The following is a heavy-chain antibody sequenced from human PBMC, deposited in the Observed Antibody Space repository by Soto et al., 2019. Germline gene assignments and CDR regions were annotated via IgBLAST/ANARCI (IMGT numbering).Heavy chain of an antibody. CDR1: GFTFRNYD. CDR3: ARTDRGFYGLDV. Sequence: EVQLVESGGGLVQPGGSLRLSCEASGFTFRNYDMHWVRQGTGKGLEWVSGISAAGDPDYADSVEGRFTISRENAQNSFFLQMNILRVGDTAVYYCARTDRGFYGLDVWGQGTTVIVSS. CDR2: ISAAGDP. J-gene: IGHJ6*02. V-gene: IGHV3-13*05.